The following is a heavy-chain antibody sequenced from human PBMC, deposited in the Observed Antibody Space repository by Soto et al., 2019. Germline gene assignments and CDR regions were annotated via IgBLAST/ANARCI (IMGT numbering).Heavy chain of an antibody. Sequence: GASVKVSCKASGYTFTSYGISWVRQVPGQGLEWMGWISAYNGNTNYAQKLQGRVTMTTDTSTSTAYMELRSLRSDDTAVYYCARVSFEYYGSGSYYNSYYYGMDVWGQGTTVTVSS. D-gene: IGHD3-10*01. CDR2: ISAYNGNT. J-gene: IGHJ6*02. CDR1: GYTFTSYG. CDR3: ARVSFEYYGSGSYYNSYYYGMDV. V-gene: IGHV1-18*01.